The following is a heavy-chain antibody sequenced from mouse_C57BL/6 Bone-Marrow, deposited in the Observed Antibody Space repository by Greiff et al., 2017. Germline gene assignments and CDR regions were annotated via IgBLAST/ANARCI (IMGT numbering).Heavy chain of an antibody. D-gene: IGHD2-1*01. J-gene: IGHJ3*01. Sequence: EVQLQQSGPELVKPGASVKISCKASGYTFTDYYMNWVKPSHGKSLEWIGDINPNNGGTSYNQKFKGKATLTVDKSSSTAYMARRSLTSEDSAVYYCARVGGNPWFAYWGQGTLVTVSA. CDR2: INPNNGGT. V-gene: IGHV1-26*01. CDR1: GYTFTDYY. CDR3: ARVGGNPWFAY.